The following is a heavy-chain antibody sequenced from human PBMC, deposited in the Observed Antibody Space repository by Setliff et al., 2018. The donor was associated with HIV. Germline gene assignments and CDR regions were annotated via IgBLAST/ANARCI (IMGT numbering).Heavy chain of an antibody. CDR2: IQSKIDGGAT. J-gene: IGHJ4*02. D-gene: IGHD2-21*02. CDR1: GLTFSNAW. Sequence: KPGGSLRLSCAASGLTFSNAWMSWVRQAPGKGLEWVGRIQSKIDGGATDTAAPVRGRFTISRDESKNTLYLQMNSLTTEDTAVYYCATGGGNSSGPFFDDWGRGTLVTVCS. CDR3: ATGGGNSSGPFFDD. V-gene: IGHV3-15*01.